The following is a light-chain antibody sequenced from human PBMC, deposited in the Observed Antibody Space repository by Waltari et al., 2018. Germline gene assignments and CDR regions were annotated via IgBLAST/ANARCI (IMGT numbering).Light chain of an antibody. CDR3: QQYSGYSRT. CDR1: QGVTNW. J-gene: IGKJ1*01. Sequence: DIQMTQSPSTLSASVGDRVTITCRASQGVTNWLAWYQQRPGEAPKVLIYKASNLESGVPSRFSGSGYGTDFTLTISSLQPDDFATYYCQQYSGYSRTFGQGTKVEIK. V-gene: IGKV1-5*03. CDR2: KAS.